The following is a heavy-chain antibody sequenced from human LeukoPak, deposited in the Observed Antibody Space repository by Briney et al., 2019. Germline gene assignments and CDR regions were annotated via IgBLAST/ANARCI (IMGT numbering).Heavy chain of an antibody. J-gene: IGHJ4*02. D-gene: IGHD6-19*01. CDR1: GFTFGGYG. V-gene: IGHV3-33*01. CDR3: TRYNSDHFDY. CDR2: IAYDGSRA. Sequence: GGSLRLSCAGSGFTFGGYGMHWFRQTPGKGLEWVAVIAYDGSRAFYADSVKGRFTISRDNSKNTMSVQMDDLRAEDTADYYCTRYNSDHFDYWGQGTLVTVSS.